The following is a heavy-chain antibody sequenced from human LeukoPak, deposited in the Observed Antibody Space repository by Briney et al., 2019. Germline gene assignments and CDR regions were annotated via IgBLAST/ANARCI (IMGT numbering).Heavy chain of an antibody. D-gene: IGHD1-14*01. V-gene: IGHV4-38-2*02. CDR1: GYSISSGYY. J-gene: IGHJ4*02. Sequence: KPSETLSLTCTVSGYSISSGYYWGWIRQPPGKGLEWIGRIYTSGSTNYNPSLKSRVTISADTSKNQFSLKLSSVTAADTAVYYCARDSPTNYFDYWGQGTLVTASS. CDR3: ARDSPTNYFDY. CDR2: IYTSGST.